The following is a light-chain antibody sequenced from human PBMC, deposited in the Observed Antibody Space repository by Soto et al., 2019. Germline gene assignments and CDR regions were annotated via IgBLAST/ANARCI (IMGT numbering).Light chain of an antibody. CDR1: QSVYSY. Sequence: EKVMAQSPATLSVSPGERVTLSCRASQSVYSYLAWYQQKPGQAPRLLIYGASTRATGIPARFSGSGSGTEFTLTISSLQSEDFAVYYCQQYSDWPLTFGGGTKVDI. V-gene: IGKV3-15*01. J-gene: IGKJ4*01. CDR3: QQYSDWPLT. CDR2: GAS.